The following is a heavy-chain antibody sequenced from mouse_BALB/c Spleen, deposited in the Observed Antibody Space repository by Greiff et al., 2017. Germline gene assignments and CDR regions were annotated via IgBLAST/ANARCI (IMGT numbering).Heavy chain of an antibody. D-gene: IGHD1-1*02. CDR1: GFTFSSYY. Sequence: EVMLVESGGGLVKLGGSLKLSCAASGFTFSSYYMSWVRQTPEKRLELVAAINSNGGSTYYPDTVKGRFTISRDNAKNTLYLQMSSLKSEDTALYYCARHMDNRYYFDYWGQVTTLTVSS. V-gene: IGHV5-6-2*01. J-gene: IGHJ2*01. CDR3: ARHMDNRYYFDY. CDR2: INSNGGST.